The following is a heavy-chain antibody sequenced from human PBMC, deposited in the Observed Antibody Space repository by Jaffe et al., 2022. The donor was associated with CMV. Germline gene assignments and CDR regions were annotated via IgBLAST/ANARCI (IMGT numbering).Heavy chain of an antibody. Sequence: QITLKESGPTLVKPTQTLTLTCTFSGFSLSTSGVGVGWIRQPPGKALEWLALIYWNDDKRYSPSLKSRLTITKDTSKNQVVLTMTNMDPVDTATYYCAHGADDGYYYDSSGYYYPFDYWGQGTLVTVSS. D-gene: IGHD3-22*01. V-gene: IGHV2-5*01. CDR3: AHGADDGYYYDSSGYYYPFDY. CDR2: IYWNDDK. J-gene: IGHJ4*02. CDR1: GFSLSTSGVG.